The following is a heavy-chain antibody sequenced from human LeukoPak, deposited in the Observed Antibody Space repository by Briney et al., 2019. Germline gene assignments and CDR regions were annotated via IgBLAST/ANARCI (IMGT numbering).Heavy chain of an antibody. CDR1: GYTFTSYY. V-gene: IGHV1-46*01. J-gene: IGHJ3*02. CDR3: AADPGWELFAFDI. CDR2: INPSGGST. D-gene: IGHD1-26*01. Sequence: ASVKVSCKASGYTFTSYYMHWVRQAPGQGLEWMGIINPSGGSTSYAQKFQGRVTMTRDMSTSTVYMELSSLRSEDTAVYYCAADPGWELFAFDIWGQGTMVTVSS.